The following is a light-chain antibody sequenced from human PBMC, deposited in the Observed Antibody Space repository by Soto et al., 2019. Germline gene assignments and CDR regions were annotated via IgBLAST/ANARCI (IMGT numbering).Light chain of an antibody. CDR1: SSDVGLYNY. V-gene: IGLV2-11*01. Sequence: QSVLSQPRSVSGSPGQSVTVSCSGTSSDVGLYNYVSWYQQHPGKAPKLMTYDVSKRPSGVPDLFSGSKSGTTASPTISGLQAEDEADYYYCSYAGGYTYVFGTGTKVTVL. J-gene: IGLJ1*01. CDR2: DVS. CDR3: CSYAGGYTYV.